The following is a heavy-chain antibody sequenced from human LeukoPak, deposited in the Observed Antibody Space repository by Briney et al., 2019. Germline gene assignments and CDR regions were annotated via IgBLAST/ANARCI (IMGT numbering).Heavy chain of an antibody. CDR2: INHSGST. Sequence: KPSETLSLTCAVYGGSFSGYYWSWIRQPPGKGLEWTGEINHSGSTNYNPSLKSRVTISVDTSKNQFSLKLSSVTAADTAVYYCARGHRIGSGYPTTPYDYWGQGTLVTVSS. CDR3: ARGHRIGSGYPTTPYDY. D-gene: IGHD3-22*01. J-gene: IGHJ4*02. V-gene: IGHV4-34*01. CDR1: GGSFSGYY.